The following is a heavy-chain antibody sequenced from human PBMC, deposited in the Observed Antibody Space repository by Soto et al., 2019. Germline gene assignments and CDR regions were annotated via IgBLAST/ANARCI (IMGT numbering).Heavy chain of an antibody. CDR2: FSLSGTT. V-gene: IGHV4-4*07. CDR3: ARGMTPPGAPAWYYFDS. J-gene: IGHJ4*02. CDR1: GASIAGSSY. D-gene: IGHD2-8*02. Sequence: SETLSLTCSVSGASIAGSSYCSWIRQPAGKGLEWIGRFSLSGTTNYSPSLRSRVTMSADVSKNQFSLRLTSVTAADTALYYCARGMTPPGAPAWYYFDSWGQGTLVTVSS.